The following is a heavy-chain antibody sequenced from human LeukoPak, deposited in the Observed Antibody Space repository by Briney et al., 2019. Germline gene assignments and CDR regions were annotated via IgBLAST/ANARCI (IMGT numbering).Heavy chain of an antibody. J-gene: IGHJ6*02. Sequence: PGGSLRLSCAASGFTFGSYAMSWVRQAPGKGLEWVSAISGSGGSTYYADSVKGRFTISRDNSKNTLYLQMNSLRAEDTAVYYCAKLDYPNYYYGMDVWGQGTTVTVS. CDR1: GFTFGSYA. CDR2: ISGSGGST. D-gene: IGHD4-11*01. CDR3: AKLDYPNYYYGMDV. V-gene: IGHV3-23*01.